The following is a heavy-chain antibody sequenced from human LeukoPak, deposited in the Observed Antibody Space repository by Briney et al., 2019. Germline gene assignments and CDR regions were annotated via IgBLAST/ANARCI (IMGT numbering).Heavy chain of an antibody. CDR2: ISSSGSTI. V-gene: IGHV3-48*03. CDR1: GFTFSSYE. CDR3: ARASGSYNPFDY. Sequence: GGSLSLSCAASGFTFSSYEMNWVRQAPGMGLEWLSYISSSGSTIYYADSVKGRFTISRDNAKNSLYLQMNSLRADDTALYYFARASGSYNPFDYWGQGTLVTVSS. J-gene: IGHJ4*02. D-gene: IGHD1-26*01.